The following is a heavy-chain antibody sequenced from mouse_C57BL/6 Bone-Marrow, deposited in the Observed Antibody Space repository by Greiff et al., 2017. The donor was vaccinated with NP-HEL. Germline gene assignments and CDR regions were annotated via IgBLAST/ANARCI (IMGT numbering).Heavy chain of an antibody. CDR2: IDPSDSET. CDR3: ARGSD. J-gene: IGHJ2*01. Sequence: QVQLQQPGAELVRPGSSVKLSCKASGYTFTSYWMHWVKQRPIQGLEWIGNIDPSDSETHYTQKFKDKATLTVDKSSSTAYMQLSSLTSEDSAVYYCARGSDWGQGTTLTAAS. CDR1: GYTFTSYW. V-gene: IGHV1-52*01.